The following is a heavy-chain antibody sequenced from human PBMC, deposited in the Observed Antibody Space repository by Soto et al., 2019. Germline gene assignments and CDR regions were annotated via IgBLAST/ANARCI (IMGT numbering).Heavy chain of an antibody. CDR1: GYTFTSYY. CDR3: ARDYGEWLFCPFDP. J-gene: IGHJ5*02. Sequence: QVQLVQSGAEVKKPGASVKVSCKASGYTFTSYYMHWVRQAPGQGLEWMGIINPSGRCTSYAQKFQGRVTMTRDTPTSTVYMELSSLRSEDTAVYYCARDYGEWLFCPFDPWGQGTLVTVSS. D-gene: IGHD3-3*01. V-gene: IGHV1-46*03. CDR2: INPSGRCT.